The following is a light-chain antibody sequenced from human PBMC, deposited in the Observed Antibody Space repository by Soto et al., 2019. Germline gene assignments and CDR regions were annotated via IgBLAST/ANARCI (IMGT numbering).Light chain of an antibody. J-gene: IGKJ4*01. Sequence: EIVLTQSPGTLSLSPGERATLSCRASQSVSSSYLAWHQQKPDEAPMLLIYGASSKPTGIPDRFSGSGSGTDFTLTISSLEPEDFAVYYCQQYDSSPFTFGGGTKVDIK. CDR3: QQYDSSPFT. CDR1: QSVSSSY. V-gene: IGKV3-20*01. CDR2: GAS.